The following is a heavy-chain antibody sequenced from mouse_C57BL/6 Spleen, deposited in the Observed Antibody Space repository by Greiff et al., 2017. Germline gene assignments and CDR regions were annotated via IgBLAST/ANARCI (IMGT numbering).Heavy chain of an antibody. V-gene: IGHV3-6*01. D-gene: IGHD4-1*01. Sequence: VQLKESGPGLVKPSQSLSLTCSVTGYSITSGYYWNWIRQFPGNKLEWMGYISYDGSNNYNPSLKNRISITRDTSKNQFFLKLNSVTTEVTATYYCARGDWDGFAYWGQGTLVTVSA. CDR3: ARGDWDGFAY. J-gene: IGHJ3*01. CDR2: ISYDGSN. CDR1: GYSITSGYY.